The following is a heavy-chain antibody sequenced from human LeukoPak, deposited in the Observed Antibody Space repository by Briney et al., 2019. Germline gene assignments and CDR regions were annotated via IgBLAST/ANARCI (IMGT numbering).Heavy chain of an antibody. CDR1: GFTFSSYW. D-gene: IGHD2-15*01. CDR3: ARDLLYCSGGSCYQGTFDY. J-gene: IGHJ4*02. V-gene: IGHV3-7*01. Sequence: PGGSLRLSCAASGFTFSSYWMTWVRQAPGKGLEWVANIKQDGSEKYYVDSVKGRFTISRDNAKNSLYLQMNSLRAEDTAVYYCARDLLYCSGGSCYQGTFDYWGRGTLVTVSS. CDR2: IKQDGSEK.